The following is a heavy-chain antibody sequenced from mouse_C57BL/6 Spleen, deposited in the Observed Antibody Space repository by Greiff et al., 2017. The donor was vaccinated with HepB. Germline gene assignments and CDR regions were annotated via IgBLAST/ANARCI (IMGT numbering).Heavy chain of an antibody. CDR3: ARNYGSSSPFAY. Sequence: EVQRVESGAELVKPGASVKLSCTASGFNIKDYYMHWVKQRTEQGLEWIGRIDPEDGETKYAPKFQGKATITADTSSNTAYLQLSSLTSEDTAVYYCARNYGSSSPFAYWGQGTLVTVSA. V-gene: IGHV14-2*01. CDR1: GFNIKDYY. J-gene: IGHJ3*01. CDR2: IDPEDGET. D-gene: IGHD1-1*01.